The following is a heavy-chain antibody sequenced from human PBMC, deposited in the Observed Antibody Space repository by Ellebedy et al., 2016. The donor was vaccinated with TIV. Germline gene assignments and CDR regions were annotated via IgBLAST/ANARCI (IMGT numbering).Heavy chain of an antibody. V-gene: IGHV3-23*01. CDR1: GFTFRNLA. CDR2: LSGNGGRP. D-gene: IGHD5-24*01. CDR3: AKTTTTLNTMGFDY. J-gene: IGHJ4*02. Sequence: GGSLRLXCAASGFTFRNLARSWVRQAPGRGLEWVSGLSGNGGRPSYADSVKGRFTISRDNSKSILYLQMNSLRAEDTAVYYCAKTTTTLNTMGFDYWGQGALVAVSS.